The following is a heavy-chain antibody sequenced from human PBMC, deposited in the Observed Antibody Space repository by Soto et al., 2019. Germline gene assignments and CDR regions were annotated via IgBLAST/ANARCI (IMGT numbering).Heavy chain of an antibody. Sequence: SETLSLTCTVSGGSVSSDSYYWSWIRQPPGKGLEWIGYIYYSGSTNYNPSLKSRVTISVDTSKNQFSLKLRSVTAADTAVYYCARPYYYGSANTMDVWGQGTTVTVSS. J-gene: IGHJ6*02. CDR3: ARPYYYGSANTMDV. CDR2: IYYSGST. CDR1: GGSVSSDSYY. D-gene: IGHD3-10*01. V-gene: IGHV4-61*01.